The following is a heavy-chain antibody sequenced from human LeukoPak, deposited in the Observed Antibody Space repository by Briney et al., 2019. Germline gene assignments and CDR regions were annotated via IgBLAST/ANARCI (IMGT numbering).Heavy chain of an antibody. CDR2: IIPIFGTA. CDR3: ARGWGSNYFDY. V-gene: IGHV1-69*05. CDR1: GGTFSSYA. Sequence: ASVKVSCKASGGTFSSYAISWVRQAPGQGLEWMGGIIPIFGTANYAQKFQGGVTITTDESTSTAYMELSSLRSEDTAVYYCARGWGSNYFDYWGQGTLVTVSS. J-gene: IGHJ4*02. D-gene: IGHD2-21*01.